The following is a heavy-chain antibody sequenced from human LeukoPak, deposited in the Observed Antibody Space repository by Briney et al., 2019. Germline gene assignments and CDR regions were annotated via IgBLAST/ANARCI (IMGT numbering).Heavy chain of an antibody. D-gene: IGHD3-16*01. Sequence: SETLSLTCTVSGGSISSYYWSWIRQPPGKGLEWIGFIYYTGSTNYNPSLKSRVTISVDTSKSHFSLRLGSVTAADTAVYFCASSGGGFGELAYFDYWGQGTLVTVSS. J-gene: IGHJ4*02. V-gene: IGHV4-59*01. CDR2: IYYTGST. CDR3: ASSGGGFGELAYFDY. CDR1: GGSISSYY.